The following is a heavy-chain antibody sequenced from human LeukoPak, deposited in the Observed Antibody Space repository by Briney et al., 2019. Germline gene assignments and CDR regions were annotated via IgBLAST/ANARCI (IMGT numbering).Heavy chain of an antibody. Sequence: GGSLRLSCVASGFPFSSYWMTWVRQAPGKGLEWVANIKQDGSKKSYVDSVKGRFTISRDNAKNSLYLQMNSLKTEDTAVYYCTARGPDSGSSVAYWGQGTLVTVSS. V-gene: IGHV3-7*03. D-gene: IGHD3-22*01. J-gene: IGHJ4*02. CDR1: GFPFSSYW. CDR2: IKQDGSKK. CDR3: TARGPDSGSSVAY.